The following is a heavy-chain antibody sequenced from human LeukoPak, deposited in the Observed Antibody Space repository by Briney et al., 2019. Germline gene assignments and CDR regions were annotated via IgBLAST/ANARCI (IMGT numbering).Heavy chain of an antibody. J-gene: IGHJ4*02. V-gene: IGHV1-18*01. Sequence: ASVKVSCKASGYTFTSYGISWVRQAPGQGLEWMGWISAYNGNTNYAQKFQGRVTMTEDTSTDTAYMELSSLRSEDTAVYYCATGYSSGLYWGQGTLVTVSS. CDR2: ISAYNGNT. CDR3: ATGYSSGLY. CDR1: GYTFTSYG. D-gene: IGHD6-19*01.